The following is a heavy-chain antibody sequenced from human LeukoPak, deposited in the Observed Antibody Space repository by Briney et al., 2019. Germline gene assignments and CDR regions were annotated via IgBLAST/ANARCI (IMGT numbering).Heavy chain of an antibody. V-gene: IGHV4-4*07. D-gene: IGHD6-19*01. CDR3: AKAGIEVAGTLNWFDP. J-gene: IGHJ5*02. CDR1: GGSVGNYY. Sequence: SETLSLTCTVSGGSVGNYYWSWIRQSAGKGLEWIGRIYTSGSTNYNPSLKSRVTMSLGTSKNQFSLKFNSMTAADTAVYYCAKAGIEVAGTLNWFDPWGQGTLVTVSS. CDR2: IYTSGST.